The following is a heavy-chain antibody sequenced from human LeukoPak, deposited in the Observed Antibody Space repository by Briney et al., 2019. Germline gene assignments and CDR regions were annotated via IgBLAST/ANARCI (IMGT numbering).Heavy chain of an antibody. D-gene: IGHD2-15*01. Sequence: GGSLRLSCAASGFTFSSYAMSWVRQAPGKGLEWVSTISGSGGSTYYADSVKGRFSVSRDNSKNTMYLQMNSLRAEDTAVYYCAKDIEASIWGQGTLVAVSS. J-gene: IGHJ4*02. CDR3: AKDIEASI. CDR1: GFTFSSYA. V-gene: IGHV3-23*01. CDR2: ISGSGGST.